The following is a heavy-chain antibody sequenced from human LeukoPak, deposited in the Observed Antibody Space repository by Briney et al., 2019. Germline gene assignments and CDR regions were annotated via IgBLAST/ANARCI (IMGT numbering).Heavy chain of an antibody. V-gene: IGHV3-23*01. D-gene: IGHD6-6*01. CDR2: ISGSGGST. Sequence: GKGLDCVSAISGSGGSTYYADSVKGRFTVSRDNSKNTLYLQMESLRVEDTAVYYCQARHGYWGHGTLVTVSS. CDR3: QARHGY. J-gene: IGHJ4*01.